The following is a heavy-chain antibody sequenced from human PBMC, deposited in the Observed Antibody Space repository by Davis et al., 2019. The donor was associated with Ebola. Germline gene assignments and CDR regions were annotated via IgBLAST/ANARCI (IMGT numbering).Heavy chain of an antibody. V-gene: IGHV3-33*01. D-gene: IGHD2-15*01. J-gene: IGHJ4*02. Sequence: GKSLKISCAASGFNFRSYGMHWVRQAPDKGLEWVAVIWYDGSRKYYGDSVKGRFTISRDNSNNLLYLQMNSLRAEDTAVYYCAIPDCSGANCYSVYIKNWGQGTLVTVSS. CDR3: AIPDCSGANCYSVYIKN. CDR1: GFNFRSYG. CDR2: IWYDGSRK.